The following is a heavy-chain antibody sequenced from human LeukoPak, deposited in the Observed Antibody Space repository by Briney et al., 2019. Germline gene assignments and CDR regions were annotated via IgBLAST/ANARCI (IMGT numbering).Heavy chain of an antibody. CDR3: ARGHSSSWYWDYYNGMDV. D-gene: IGHD6-13*01. CDR2: MNPNSGNT. J-gene: IGHJ6*02. V-gene: IGHV1-8*01. CDR1: GYTFTSYD. Sequence: SVKVSCKASGYTFTSYDINWVRQATGQRLEWMGWMNPNSGNTGYAQKFQGRVTMTRNTSISTAYMELSSLRSEDTAVYYCARGHSSSWYWDYYNGMDVWGQGTTVTVSS.